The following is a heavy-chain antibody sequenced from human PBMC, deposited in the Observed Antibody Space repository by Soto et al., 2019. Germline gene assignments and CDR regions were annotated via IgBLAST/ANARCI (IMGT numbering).Heavy chain of an antibody. D-gene: IGHD2-2*01. CDR1: GYTFTGYY. CDR3: ATDMQMLPARRYYGLDV. V-gene: IGHV1-2*02. Sequence: ASVKVSCKASGYTFTGYYMHWVRQAPGQGLEWMGWINPNSGGTNYAQNFQGRVTMTRDTSIGTAYMELSRLRSDDSAVYYCATDMQMLPARRYYGLDVWGQGTTVTVSS. J-gene: IGHJ6*02. CDR2: INPNSGGT.